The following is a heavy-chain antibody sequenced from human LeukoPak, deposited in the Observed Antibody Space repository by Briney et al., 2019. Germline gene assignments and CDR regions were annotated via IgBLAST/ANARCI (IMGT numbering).Heavy chain of an antibody. CDR2: INPNSGGK. J-gene: IGHJ4*02. CDR1: GYTFTAFH. Sequence: ASVKVSCKASGYTFTAFHIHWVRQAPGQGLEWMGWINPNSGGKNSAQKFQGKVTMTRDTSISTVYMELTKLRSDDTAVNYCARRLGSSFSSGFDYWGQGTLVTVSS. D-gene: IGHD3-16*01. V-gene: IGHV1-2*02. CDR3: ARRLGSSFSSGFDY.